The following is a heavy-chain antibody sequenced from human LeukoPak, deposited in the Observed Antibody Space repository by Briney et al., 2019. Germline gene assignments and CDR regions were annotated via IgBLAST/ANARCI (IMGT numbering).Heavy chain of an antibody. D-gene: IGHD1-26*01. CDR3: VKGGATSRDAFDI. V-gene: IGHV3-64D*09. CDR2: ISSNGGST. J-gene: IGHJ3*02. Sequence: PGGSLRLSCSASGFPFRSNATHWVRQAPGKGLEYVSAISSNGGSTHYADSVKGRFTIPRDNSKSTLYLQMSSLRAEDTAVYYCVKGGATSRDAFDIWGQETMVTVSS. CDR1: GFPFRSNA.